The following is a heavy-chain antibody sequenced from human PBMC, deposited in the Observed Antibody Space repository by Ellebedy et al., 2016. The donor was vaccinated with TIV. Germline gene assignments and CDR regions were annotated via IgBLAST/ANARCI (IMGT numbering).Heavy chain of an antibody. V-gene: IGHV2-5*01. D-gene: IGHD3-22*01. J-gene: IGHJ4*02. CDR3: AHKANYDSSGYYYTYFDY. CDR2: IYWNDDK. Sequence: SGPTLVXPTQTLTLTCTFSGFSLSTSGVGVGWIRQPPGKALEWLALIYWNDDKRYSPSLKSRLTITNDTSKNQVVLTMTNMDPVDTATYYCAHKANYDSSGYYYTYFDYWGQGTLVTVSS. CDR1: GFSLSTSGVG.